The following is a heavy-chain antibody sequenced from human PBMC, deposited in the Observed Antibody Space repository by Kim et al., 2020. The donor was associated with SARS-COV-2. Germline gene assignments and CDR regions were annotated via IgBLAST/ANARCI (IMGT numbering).Heavy chain of an antibody. CDR3: TTERDCGGDCYLEGYFDY. D-gene: IGHD2-21*02. V-gene: IGHV3-15*01. Sequence: KGRFTISRDDSKNTLYLQMNSLKTEDTAVYYCTTERDCGGDCYLEGYFDYWGQGTLVTVSS. J-gene: IGHJ4*02.